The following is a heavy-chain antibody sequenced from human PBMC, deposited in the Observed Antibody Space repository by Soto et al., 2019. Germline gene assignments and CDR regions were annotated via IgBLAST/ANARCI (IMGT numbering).Heavy chain of an antibody. J-gene: IGHJ2*01. V-gene: IGHV4-39*01. Sequence: QVHLQESGPGLVKPSETLSLTCSVSGGSISSSDYYWGWVPQPPGKGLEWIGSISFGVTTYYSPSLRSRLTISIDTSNNQFSLKLSSVTAADTAVYYCATSSVSRLLNHWYFDLWGRGTLVTVSS. CDR3: ATSSVSRLLNHWYFDL. CDR2: ISFGVTT. CDR1: GGSISSSDYY.